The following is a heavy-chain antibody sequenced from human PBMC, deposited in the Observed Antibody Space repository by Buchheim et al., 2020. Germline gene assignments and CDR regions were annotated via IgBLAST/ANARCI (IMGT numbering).Heavy chain of an antibody. D-gene: IGHD3-3*01. CDR2: IYHSGST. V-gene: IGHV4-34*01. CDR3: ARWITIFGQFDP. CDR1: GGSFSGYY. J-gene: IGHJ5*02. Sequence: QVQLQQWGAGLLKPSETLSLTCAVYGGSFSGYYWSWIRQPPGKGLEWIGEIYHSGSTNYNPSLKSRVTISVDKSKNQFSLKLSSVTAADTAVYYCARWITIFGQFDPWGQGTL.